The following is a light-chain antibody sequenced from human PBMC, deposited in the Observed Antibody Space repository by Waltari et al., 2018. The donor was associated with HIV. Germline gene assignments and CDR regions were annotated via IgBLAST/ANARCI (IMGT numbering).Light chain of an antibody. CDR3: HSYDDRLSGSTV. CDR1: SSNIGAGYA. CDR2: GNT. Sequence: QTVLTRPPSVSGAPGQSVTISCTGSSSNIGAGYAVTWYQQVPGTPPKLLIYGNTNRPSGVSDRFSGSKSGSSASLAITGLQADDEADYYCHSYDDRLSGSTVFGGGTKVTVL. V-gene: IGLV1-40*01. J-gene: IGLJ2*01.